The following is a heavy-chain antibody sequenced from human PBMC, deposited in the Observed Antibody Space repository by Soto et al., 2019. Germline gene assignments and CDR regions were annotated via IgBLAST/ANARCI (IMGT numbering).Heavy chain of an antibody. CDR1: GGSISSSGYY. CDR2: IYYSGHT. CDR3: AMSLWFGNTPNWFDP. V-gene: IGHV4-39*01. Sequence: TSETLSLTCNVSGGSISSSGYYWGWIRQPPGKGLEWIASIYYSGHTYHNPSLKSRVTISVDTSKNRFSLKLSSVTAADTAVYYCAMSLWFGNTPNWFDPWGQGTLVTVSS. D-gene: IGHD3-10*01. J-gene: IGHJ5*02.